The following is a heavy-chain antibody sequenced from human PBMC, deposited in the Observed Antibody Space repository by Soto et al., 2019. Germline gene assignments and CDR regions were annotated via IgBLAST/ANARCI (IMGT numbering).Heavy chain of an antibody. CDR3: AKDGLGSWYFDY. D-gene: IGHD6-13*01. V-gene: IGHV3-30*18. J-gene: IGHJ4*02. CDR1: GFTFSSYG. Sequence: QVQLVESGGGVVQPGRSLRLSCAASGFTFSSYGMHWVRQAPGKGLEWVAVISYDGSNKYYADSVKGRFTISRDNSKNTLYLQMNSLRAEDTAVYYCAKDGLGSWYFDYWGQGTLVTVSS. CDR2: ISYDGSNK.